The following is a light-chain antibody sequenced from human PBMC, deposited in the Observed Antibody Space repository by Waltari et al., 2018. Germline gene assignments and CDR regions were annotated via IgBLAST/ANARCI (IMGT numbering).Light chain of an antibody. CDR1: SGDVGGYNS. V-gene: IGLV2-11*01. J-gene: IGLJ1*01. Sequence: QSVLTQPHSVSGSPGQSVTISCTGTSGDVGGYNSVSWYQVHPGRAPKVIIYDVNNRPSRVPYRFAGARAGNTASLTISGLQAEDESDYFCCSYAGTYTYVFGTGTKVTVL. CDR2: DVN. CDR3: CSYAGTYTYV.